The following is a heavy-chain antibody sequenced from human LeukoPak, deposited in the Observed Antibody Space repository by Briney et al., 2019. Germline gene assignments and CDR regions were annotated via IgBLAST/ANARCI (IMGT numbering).Heavy chain of an antibody. CDR1: GGTFSSYA. CDR3: ARGRYSRYYDSSGYPYYYYYYMDV. D-gene: IGHD3-22*01. J-gene: IGHJ6*03. Sequence: SVKVSCKASGGTFSSYAISWVRQAPGQGLEWMGGIIPIFGTANYAQKFQGRVTITTDESTSTAYMELSSLRSEDTAVYYCARGRYSRYYDSSGYPYYYYYYMDVWGKGTTVNVSS. V-gene: IGHV1-69*05. CDR2: IIPIFGTA.